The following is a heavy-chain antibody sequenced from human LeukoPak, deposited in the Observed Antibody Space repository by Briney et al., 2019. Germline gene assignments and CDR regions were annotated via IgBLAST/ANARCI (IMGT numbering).Heavy chain of an antibody. J-gene: IGHJ6*02. D-gene: IGHD3-22*01. CDR2: INPSGGST. CDR1: GYTFTSYY. V-gene: IGHV1-46*01. Sequence: ASVKVSCKASGYTFTSYYMHWVRQAPGQGLEWMGIINPSGGSTSYAQKFQGRVTMTRDTSTSTVYMELSSLRSEDTAVYYCAREEYYYDSSGFDYYYYGMDVWGQGTTVTVSS. CDR3: AREEYYYDSSGFDYYYYGMDV.